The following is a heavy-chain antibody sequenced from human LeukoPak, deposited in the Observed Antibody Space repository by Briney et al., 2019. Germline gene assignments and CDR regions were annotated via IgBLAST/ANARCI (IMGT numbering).Heavy chain of an antibody. Sequence: SQTLSLTCTVSGGSISSGDYYWSWIRQPPGKDLEWIGYIYYSGSTYYNPSLKSRVTISVDTSKNQFSLKLSSVTAADTAVYYCARRRWAAAGTLRWFDPWGQGTLVTVSS. CDR2: IYYSGST. J-gene: IGHJ5*02. D-gene: IGHD6-13*01. V-gene: IGHV4-30-4*01. CDR3: ARRRWAAAGTLRWFDP. CDR1: GGSISSGDYY.